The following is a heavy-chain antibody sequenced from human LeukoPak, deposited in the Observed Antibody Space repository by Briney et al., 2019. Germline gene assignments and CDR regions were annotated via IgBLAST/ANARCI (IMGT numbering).Heavy chain of an antibody. Sequence: GGSPRLSCAASGFTFSSYAMSWVRQAPGKGLEWVAGISDSGGRTNYADSVKGRFTISRDNPKNTLYLQMNSLRAEDTAVYFCAKRGVVIRVILVGFHKEAYYFDSWGQGALVTVSS. V-gene: IGHV3-23*01. J-gene: IGHJ4*02. CDR1: GFTFSSYA. CDR2: ISDSGGRT. CDR3: AKRGVVIRVILVGFHKEAYYFDS. D-gene: IGHD3-22*01.